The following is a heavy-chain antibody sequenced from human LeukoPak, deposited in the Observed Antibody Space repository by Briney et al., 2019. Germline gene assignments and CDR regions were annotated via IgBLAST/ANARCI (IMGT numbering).Heavy chain of an antibody. CDR2: IYYSGST. J-gene: IGHJ4*02. Sequence: SETLSLTCTVSGGSISSGGYYWSWIRQHPGKGLEWIGYIYYSGSTYYNPSLKSRVTISVDTSKNQFSLKLSSVTAADTAVYYYARGGDSSSWPIDYWGQGTLVTVSS. V-gene: IGHV4-31*03. D-gene: IGHD6-13*01. CDR1: GGSISSGGYY. CDR3: ARGGDSSSWPIDY.